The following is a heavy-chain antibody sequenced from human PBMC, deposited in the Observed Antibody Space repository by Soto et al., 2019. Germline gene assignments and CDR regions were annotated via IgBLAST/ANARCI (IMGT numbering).Heavy chain of an antibody. D-gene: IGHD6-6*01. V-gene: IGHV3-23*01. CDR1: GFTFSSYA. CDR3: AKALGSSSFYGMDV. CDR2: ISASGGGT. J-gene: IGHJ6*02. Sequence: GGSLRLSCAASGFTFSSYAMTWVRQAPGKGLEWVSAISASGGGTYYADSVKGRFTISRDNSKNTLYLQMNSLRAEDTAVFYCAKALGSSSFYGMDVWGQGTTVTVSS.